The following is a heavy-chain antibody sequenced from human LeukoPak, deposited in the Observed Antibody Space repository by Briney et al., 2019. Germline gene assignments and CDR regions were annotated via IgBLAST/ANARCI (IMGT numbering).Heavy chain of an antibody. D-gene: IGHD4-17*01. V-gene: IGHV1-69*13. CDR2: MIHIFGKA. J-gene: IGHJ4*02. CDR3: ARDQRATVTTSGYFDC. Sequence: ASVNVSCKASGGSSSSFAISFVPQAPRQGLECRGGMIHIFGKANSAQKFKGRVTIPADESTSTAYMELSSLRSEDTDVYYCARDQRATVTTSGYFDCWGQGTLVTVSS. CDR1: GGSSSSFA.